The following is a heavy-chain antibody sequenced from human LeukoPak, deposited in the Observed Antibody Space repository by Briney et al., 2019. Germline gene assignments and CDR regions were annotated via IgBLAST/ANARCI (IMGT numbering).Heavy chain of an antibody. Sequence: ASVKVSCKASGYTFTSYYMHWVRQAPGQGLEWMGIINPSGGSTGYAQKFQGRVTMTRDMSTSTVYMELSSLRSEDTAVYYCAKRSRIAVAGRRAYWGQGTLVTVSS. CDR2: INPSGGST. CDR3: AKRSRIAVAGRRAY. CDR1: GYTFTSYY. J-gene: IGHJ4*02. V-gene: IGHV1-46*01. D-gene: IGHD6-19*01.